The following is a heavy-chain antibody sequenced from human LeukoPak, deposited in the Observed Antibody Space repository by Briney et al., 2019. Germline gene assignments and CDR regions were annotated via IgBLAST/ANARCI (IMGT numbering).Heavy chain of an antibody. D-gene: IGHD3-22*01. Sequence: KPSETLSLTCTVSGGSISSYYWSWIRQPPGKGLEWIGYIYYSGSTNYNPSLKSRVTISVDTSKNQFSLRLSSVTAADTAVYYCAKDRCITMIGCYYFDYWGQGTLVTVSS. CDR2: IYYSGST. J-gene: IGHJ4*02. CDR3: AKDRCITMIGCYYFDY. CDR1: GGSISSYY. V-gene: IGHV4-59*01.